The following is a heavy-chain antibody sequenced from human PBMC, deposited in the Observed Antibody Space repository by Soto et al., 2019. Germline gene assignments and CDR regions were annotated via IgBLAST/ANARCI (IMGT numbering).Heavy chain of an antibody. Sequence: GGSLRLSCTASGFTFGDYAMSWFRQAPGKGLEWVGFIRSKAYGGTTEYAASVKGRFTISRDDSKSIAYLQMNSLKTEDTAVYYCTRDRNVAAAGGTYFDYWGQGTLVTVSS. V-gene: IGHV3-49*03. CDR1: GFTFGDYA. CDR3: TRDRNVAAAGGTYFDY. D-gene: IGHD6-13*01. J-gene: IGHJ4*02. CDR2: IRSKAYGGTT.